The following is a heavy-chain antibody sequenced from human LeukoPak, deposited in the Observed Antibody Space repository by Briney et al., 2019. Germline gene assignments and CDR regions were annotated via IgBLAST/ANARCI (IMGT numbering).Heavy chain of an antibody. D-gene: IGHD4-17*01. Sequence: PGGSLRLSCAASGFAFSSYGMHWVRQAPGKGLEWVAVILYDGSNKYYADSVKGRFTISRDNAKNSLYLQMNSLRAEDTAVYYCARMPHYGDLNYSFDYWGQGTLVTVSS. V-gene: IGHV3-30*03. J-gene: IGHJ4*02. CDR3: ARMPHYGDLNYSFDY. CDR2: ILYDGSNK. CDR1: GFAFSSYG.